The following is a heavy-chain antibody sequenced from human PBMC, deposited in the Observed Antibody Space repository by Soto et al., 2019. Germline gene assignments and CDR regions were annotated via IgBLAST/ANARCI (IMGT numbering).Heavy chain of an antibody. Sequence: QVQLVQSGAEVKKPGSSVKVSCKASGDTFNFYTINWVRQAPGLGLEWMGRFNPILSFSNSALKFQGRVTLTADKSTSTAYMVLSSLRSEDTARCDCATSFGSGRRAFDYLGQGALVTVSS. CDR1: GDTFNFYT. CDR3: ATSFGSGRRAFDY. J-gene: IGHJ4*02. V-gene: IGHV1-69*02. CDR2: FNPILSFS. D-gene: IGHD3-10*01.